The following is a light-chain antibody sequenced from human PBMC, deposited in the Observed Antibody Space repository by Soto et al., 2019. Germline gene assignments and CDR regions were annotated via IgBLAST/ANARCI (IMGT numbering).Light chain of an antibody. V-gene: IGKV3-15*01. Sequence: EIVMTQSPATLSVSPGERATLSCRASQSISSNLAWYQQKPGQAPRLLIYGASVRATGVPARFSGRGSGKDFTLTISSLQSEDFAVYYCQQYNNWPPWTLGQGTKVDI. J-gene: IGKJ1*01. CDR1: QSISSN. CDR2: GAS. CDR3: QQYNNWPPWT.